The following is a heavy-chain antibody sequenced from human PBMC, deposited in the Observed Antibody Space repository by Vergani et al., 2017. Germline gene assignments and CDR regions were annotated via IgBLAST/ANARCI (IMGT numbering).Heavy chain of an antibody. J-gene: IGHJ6*02. V-gene: IGHV4-61*02. Sequence: QVQLQESGPGLVKPSQTLSLTCTVSGGSISSGSYYWSWIRQPAGKGLEWIGRIDTSGSTNYNPSLKSRVTISVDTSKNQFSLKLSSVTAADTAVYYCARATIAAAGTFSYYDYGMDVWGQGTTVTVSS. CDR3: ARATIAAAGTFSYYDYGMDV. CDR2: IDTSGST. D-gene: IGHD6-13*01. CDR1: GGSISSGSYY.